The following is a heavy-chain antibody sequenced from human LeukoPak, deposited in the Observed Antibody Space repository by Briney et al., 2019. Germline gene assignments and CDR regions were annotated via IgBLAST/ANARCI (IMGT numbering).Heavy chain of an antibody. CDR1: GGSFSGYY. CDR2: INHSGST. J-gene: IGHJ3*02. D-gene: IGHD6-13*01. Sequence: SETLSLTCAVYGGSFSGYYWSWIRQPPGPGLEWIGEINHSGSTNYNPSLKSRVTISVDTSKNQFSLKLSSVTAADTAVYYCARGETAAAGQDAFDIWGQGTMVTVSS. CDR3: ARGETAAAGQDAFDI. V-gene: IGHV4-34*01.